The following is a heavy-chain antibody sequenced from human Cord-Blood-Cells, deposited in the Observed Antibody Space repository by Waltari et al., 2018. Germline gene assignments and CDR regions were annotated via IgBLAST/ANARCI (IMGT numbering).Heavy chain of an antibody. Sequence: EVQLAESGGGLIQPGGSLRLSCAASGFTVSSNYMSWVRQAPGKGLEWVSVIYSGGSTYYAASVKGRFTISRDNSKNTLYLQMNSRRAEDTAVYYCARGPNVPAAIRGAFDIWGQGTMVTVSS. J-gene: IGHJ3*02. CDR2: IYSGGST. CDR1: GFTVSSNY. CDR3: ARGPNVPAAIRGAFDI. V-gene: IGHV3-53*01. D-gene: IGHD2-2*01.